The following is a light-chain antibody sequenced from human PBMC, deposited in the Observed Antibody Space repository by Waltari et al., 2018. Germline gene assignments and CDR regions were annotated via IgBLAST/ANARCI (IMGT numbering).Light chain of an antibody. Sequence: DIVMTQSPDSLAVSLGERATINCNSSQSVLHSSNNQNYLAWYQQKPGQPPKLLIYWASTRESGVPDRFSGSGSGTDFTLTISSLQAEDVAVYYCQQYYSTCQFGQGTKVEIK. V-gene: IGKV4-1*01. CDR3: QQYYSTCQ. J-gene: IGKJ1*01. CDR1: QSVLHSSNNQNY. CDR2: WAS.